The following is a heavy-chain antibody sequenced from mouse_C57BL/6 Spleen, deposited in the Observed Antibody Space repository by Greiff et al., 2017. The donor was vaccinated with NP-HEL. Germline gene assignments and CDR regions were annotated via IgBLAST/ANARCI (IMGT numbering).Heavy chain of an antibody. CDR2: IDPSDSYT. Sequence: VQLQESGPELVKPGASVKISCKASGYSFTSYYIHWVKQRPGQGLEWIGEIDPSDSYTNYNQKFKGKSTLTVDKSSSTAYMQLSSLTSEDSAVYYCARYDGYSYFDYWGQGTTLTVSS. D-gene: IGHD2-3*01. CDR1: GYSFTSYY. V-gene: IGHV1-69*01. J-gene: IGHJ2*01. CDR3: ARYDGYSYFDY.